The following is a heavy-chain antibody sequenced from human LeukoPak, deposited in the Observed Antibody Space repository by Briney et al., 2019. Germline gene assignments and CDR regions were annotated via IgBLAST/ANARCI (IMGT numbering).Heavy chain of an antibody. CDR2: ISGDGGST. J-gene: IGHJ1*01. CDR1: RFTFDDYA. CDR3: AKDQASIFAEYFQH. V-gene: IGHV3-43*02. Sequence: GGSLRLSCAASRFTFDDYAMHWVRQAPGKGLEWVSLISGDGGSTYYADSVKGRFTISRDNSKNSLYLQMNSLRTEDTALYYCAKDQASIFAEYFQHWGQGTLVTVSS.